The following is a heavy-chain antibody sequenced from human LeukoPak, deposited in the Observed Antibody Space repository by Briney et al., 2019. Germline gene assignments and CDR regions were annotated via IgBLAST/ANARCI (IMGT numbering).Heavy chain of an antibody. D-gene: IGHD6-19*01. Sequence: ASVKVSCKASGYTFNYYALNWVRQAPGQGLEWMGWIDTNSGSPTYAQGFTGRFVFSLDTSVSTAYLQISSLKTEDTAIYYCATLVLAGPLGGHYWGQGTLLTVSS. V-gene: IGHV7-4-1*02. CDR3: ATLVLAGPLGGHY. CDR1: GYTFNYYA. J-gene: IGHJ4*02. CDR2: IDTNSGSP.